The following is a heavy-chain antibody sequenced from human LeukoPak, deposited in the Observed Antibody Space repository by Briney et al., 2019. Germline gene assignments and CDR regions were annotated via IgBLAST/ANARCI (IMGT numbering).Heavy chain of an antibody. J-gene: IGHJ1*01. D-gene: IGHD7-27*01. V-gene: IGHV3-73*01. CDR2: IRSKANSYAT. Sequence: GGSLRLSCAASGFTFSGSAMHWVRQASGKGLEWVGRIRSKANSYATAYAESVKVRFTISRDDSKNTAYLQMNSLKTEDTAVYYCSSTDWGYFQHWGQGTLVTVSS. CDR3: SSTDWGYFQH. CDR1: GFTFSGSA.